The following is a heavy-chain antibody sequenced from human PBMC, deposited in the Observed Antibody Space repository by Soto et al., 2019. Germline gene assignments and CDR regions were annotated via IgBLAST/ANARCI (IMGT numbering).Heavy chain of an antibody. Sequence: SETLSLTCAVYGGSFSGYYWSWIRQPPGKGLEWIGEINHSGSTNYNPSLKSRVTISVDTSKNQFSLKLSSVTAADTAVYYCARGSFKGLLWFGELLSWGWFDPWGQGTLVTVSS. J-gene: IGHJ5*02. V-gene: IGHV4-34*01. CDR2: INHSGST. CDR3: ARGSFKGLLWFGELLSWGWFDP. D-gene: IGHD3-10*01. CDR1: GGSFSGYY.